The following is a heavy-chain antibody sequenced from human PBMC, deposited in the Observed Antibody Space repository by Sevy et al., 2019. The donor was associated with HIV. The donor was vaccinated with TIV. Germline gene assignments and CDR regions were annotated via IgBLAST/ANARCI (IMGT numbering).Heavy chain of an antibody. CDR3: STDIVVQSGYSYDFSTFNPDLPHNSGADV. CDR2: IRNDPDGGTT. J-gene: IGHJ6*02. V-gene: IGHV3-15*05. CDR1: GFTFRNAW. Sequence: GGSLRLSCTASGFTFRNAWMTWVRQVPGKGLEWVGRIRNDPDGGTTDYAAPVRGRFTILRDDSKNTLYLQMNSLETGDAAVYYCSTDIVVQSGYSYDFSTFNPDLPHNSGADVWGQGTTVTVSS. D-gene: IGHD5-12*01.